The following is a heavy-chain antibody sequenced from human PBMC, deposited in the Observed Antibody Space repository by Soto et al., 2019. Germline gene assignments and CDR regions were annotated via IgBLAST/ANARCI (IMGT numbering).Heavy chain of an antibody. V-gene: IGHV4-4*07. Sequence: SETLSLTCTVSGCSISSYYWSWFRQPAGKGLEWIGRIYTSGSTNYNPPLKSRVTMSVDTSKNQFSLKLSSVTAADTAVYYCARAQYSSSWYYFDYWGQGTLVTVS. CDR3: ARAQYSSSWYYFDY. D-gene: IGHD6-13*01. J-gene: IGHJ4*02. CDR1: GCSISSYY. CDR2: IYTSGST.